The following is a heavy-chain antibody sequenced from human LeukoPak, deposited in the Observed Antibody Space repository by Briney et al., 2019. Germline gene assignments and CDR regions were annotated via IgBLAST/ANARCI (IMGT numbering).Heavy chain of an antibody. CDR3: ARDLFESACDY. D-gene: IGHD2-21*01. J-gene: IGHJ4*02. CDR1: GFMSTLYS. Sequence: GGSLRLSCTTSGFMSTLYSMSWVRQSPGKGPELISYISNSGDRIYYADSVKGRFTISRDNVKNSLYLQMNSLRAEDSAVYYCARDLFESACDYWGQGTLVTVSS. CDR2: ISNSGDRI. V-gene: IGHV3-48*01.